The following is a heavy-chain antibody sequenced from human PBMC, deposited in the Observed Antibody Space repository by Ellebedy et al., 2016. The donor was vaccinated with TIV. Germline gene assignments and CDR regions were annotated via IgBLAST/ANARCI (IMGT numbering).Heavy chain of an antibody. Sequence: GESLKISCGASGFSFRSYWMTWVRQAPGKGLEWVANIRQDGSEKFYVDSVKGRFTISRDNAKNSLYLQMSSLKAEDTAVYYCATDGSFGDYLSPTHAFVIWGQGTMVTVSS. CDR3: ATDGSFGDYLSPTHAFVI. D-gene: IGHD4-17*01. J-gene: IGHJ3*02. V-gene: IGHV3-7*01. CDR2: IRQDGSEK. CDR1: GFSFRSYW.